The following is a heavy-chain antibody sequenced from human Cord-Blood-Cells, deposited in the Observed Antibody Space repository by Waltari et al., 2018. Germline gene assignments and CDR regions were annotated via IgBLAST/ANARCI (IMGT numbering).Heavy chain of an antibody. CDR2: IIPIFGTA. Sequence: QVQLVQSGAEVKKPGSSVKVSCKASGGTFSSSALSRVRQAPGQGLEWMGGIIPIFGTANYAQKFQGRVTITADESTSTAYMELSSLRSEDTAVYYCARGGGYSYGFAFDIWGQGTMVTVSS. CDR1: GGTFSSSA. V-gene: IGHV1-69*01. CDR3: ARGGGYSYGFAFDI. D-gene: IGHD5-18*01. J-gene: IGHJ3*02.